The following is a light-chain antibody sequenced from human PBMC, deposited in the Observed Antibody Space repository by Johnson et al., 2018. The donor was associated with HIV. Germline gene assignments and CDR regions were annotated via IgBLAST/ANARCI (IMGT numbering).Light chain of an antibody. CDR3: GTWDNSLTTGAL. CDR1: SSNIGNNY. J-gene: IGLJ1*01. V-gene: IGLV1-51*02. CDR2: ENN. Sequence: QSVLTKPPSVSAAPGQKVTISCSGSSSNIGNNYVSWYQQLPGTAPKLIIYENNKRPSGIPDRFSGSKSGTSATLGIAGLQTGDEADYYSGTWDNSLTTGALFGTGTKVTVL.